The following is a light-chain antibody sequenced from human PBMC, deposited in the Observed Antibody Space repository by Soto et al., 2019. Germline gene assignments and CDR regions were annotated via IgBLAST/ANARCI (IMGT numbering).Light chain of an antibody. CDR3: LQFGYSPRS. V-gene: IGKV3-20*01. J-gene: IGKJ1*01. CDR2: ATS. CDR1: QTVNSDY. Sequence: EIGLTQSPGTLSLSPGETATLSCRASQTVNSDYLAWFQQRPGQAPRLLIFATSRRATDIPDRFSGSGSGTDFTLAIRRLEPEDFAVYYCLQFGYSPRSFGQGTKVE.